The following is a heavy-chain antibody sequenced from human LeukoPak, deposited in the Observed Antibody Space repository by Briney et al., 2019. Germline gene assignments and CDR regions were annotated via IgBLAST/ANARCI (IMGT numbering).Heavy chain of an antibody. Sequence: PAGSLSLSCAASGFTFSSYDMSWVRQPPGKALEWVSAICGSGGSTYYADSVKGRFTISRDNSEKKLYLQMNSLRAEDTAVYYCAKDRHAPGRYCSSTSCLAFDPWGQGTLVTVSS. V-gene: IGHV3-23*01. D-gene: IGHD2-2*01. CDR1: GFTFSSYD. CDR2: ICGSGGST. J-gene: IGHJ5*02. CDR3: AKDRHAPGRYCSSTSCLAFDP.